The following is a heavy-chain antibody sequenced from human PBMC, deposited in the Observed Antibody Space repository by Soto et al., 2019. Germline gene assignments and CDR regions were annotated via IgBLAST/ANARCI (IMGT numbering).Heavy chain of an antibody. J-gene: IGHJ3*02. Sequence: GGSLRLSCAASGFTFSSYWMHLVRQAPGKGLVWVSRINSDGSSTSYADSVKGRFTISRDNARNTLYLQMNSLRAEDTGVYYCARENMVRGVIITSADAFDIWGQGTMVTVSS. CDR1: GFTFSSYW. V-gene: IGHV3-74*01. CDR2: INSDGSST. D-gene: IGHD3-10*01. CDR3: ARENMVRGVIITSADAFDI.